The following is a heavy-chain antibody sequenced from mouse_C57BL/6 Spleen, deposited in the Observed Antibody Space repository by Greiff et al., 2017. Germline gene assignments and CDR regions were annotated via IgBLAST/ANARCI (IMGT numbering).Heavy chain of an antibody. Sequence: VQLQQSGPELVKPGASVKISCKASGYTFTDYYMNWVKQSHGKSLEWIGDINPNNGGTSYNQKFKGKATLTVDKSSSTAYMELRSLTSEDSAVYYCARCKHSYGSIADWGKGTLVTVSA. J-gene: IGHJ3*01. CDR3: ARCKHSYGSIAD. CDR1: GYTFTDYY. V-gene: IGHV1-26*01. CDR2: INPNNGGT. D-gene: IGHD1-1*01.